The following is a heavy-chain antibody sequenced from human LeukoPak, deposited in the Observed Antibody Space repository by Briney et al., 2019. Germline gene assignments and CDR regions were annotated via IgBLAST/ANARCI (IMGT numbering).Heavy chain of an antibody. CDR3: ARDRGSYGDYWFDP. Sequence: ASVKVSCKASGYTFTGYYMHWVRQAPGQGLEWMGWINPNSGGTNYAQKFQGRVTMTRDTSISTAYMELSRLRSDDTAVYCCARDRGSYGDYWFDPWGQGTLVTVSS. V-gene: IGHV1-2*02. D-gene: IGHD4-17*01. J-gene: IGHJ5*02. CDR1: GYTFTGYY. CDR2: INPNSGGT.